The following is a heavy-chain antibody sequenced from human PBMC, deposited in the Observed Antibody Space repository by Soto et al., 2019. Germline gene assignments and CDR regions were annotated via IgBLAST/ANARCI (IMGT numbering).Heavy chain of an antibody. J-gene: IGHJ5*02. CDR3: VQADYYDSSGYQEFDP. CDR1: GFSLSTSGMC. D-gene: IGHD3-22*01. Sequence: SGPTLVNPTQTLTLTCTFSGFSLSTSGMCVSWIRQPPGKALEWLALIYWNDDKRHSTSLKSRLTITKDTSKNQVVLTMTNMDPVDTATYYCVQADYYDSSGYQEFDPWGQGTLVTVSS. V-gene: IGHV2-5*08. CDR2: IYWNDDK.